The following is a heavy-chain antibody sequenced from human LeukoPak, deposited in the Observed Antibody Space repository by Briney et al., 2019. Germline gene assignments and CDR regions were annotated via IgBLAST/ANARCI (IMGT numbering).Heavy chain of an antibody. CDR1: GYTFTNYA. CDR2: INTNTGNP. D-gene: IGHD2-15*01. V-gene: IGHV7-4-1*02. CDR3: ARESVEFVVVVAAPGWFDP. Sequence: ASVKVSCKASGYTFTNYAMNWVRQAPGQGLEWMGWINTNTGNPTYAQGFTGWFVFSLDTSVSTTYLQISSLKAEDTAVYYCARESVEFVVVVAAPGWFDPWGQGTLVTVSS. J-gene: IGHJ5*02.